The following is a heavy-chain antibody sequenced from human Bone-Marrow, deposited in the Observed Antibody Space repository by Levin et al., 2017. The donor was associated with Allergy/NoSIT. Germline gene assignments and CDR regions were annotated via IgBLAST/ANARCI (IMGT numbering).Heavy chain of an antibody. Sequence: SQTLSLTCAVYGGSFSGYYWSWIRQPPGKGLEWIGEINHSGSTNYNPSLKSRVTISVDTSKNQFSLKLSSVTAADTAVYYCARDEAVAGTPPFDYWGQGTLVTVSS. CDR2: INHSGST. V-gene: IGHV4-34*01. J-gene: IGHJ4*02. CDR1: GGSFSGYY. CDR3: ARDEAVAGTPPFDY. D-gene: IGHD6-19*01.